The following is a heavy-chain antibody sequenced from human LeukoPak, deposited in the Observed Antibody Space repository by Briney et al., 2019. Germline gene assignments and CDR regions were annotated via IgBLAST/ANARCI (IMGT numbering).Heavy chain of an antibody. CDR2: IYYSGST. CDR3: ARHQRHCSSTTCYIDWFDL. D-gene: IGHD2-2*02. Sequence: SETLSLTCTVSGGSISSSSYYWGWIRQPPGKGLEWIGSIYYSGSTYYNPSLKSRVTISVDTSKNQFSLKLSSVTAADTAVYYCARHQRHCSSTTCYIDWFDLWGQGTLVTVSS. CDR1: GGSISSSSYY. V-gene: IGHV4-39*01. J-gene: IGHJ5*02.